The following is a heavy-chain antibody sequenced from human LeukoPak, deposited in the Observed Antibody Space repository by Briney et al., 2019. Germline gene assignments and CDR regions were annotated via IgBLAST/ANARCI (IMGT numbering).Heavy chain of an antibody. Sequence: GGALRLSCAASRFTLSSYWMSWVRQAPGKGLERVANIKQEGNEKYDVYAVECRFTSSRDNAKYSLYLQMSSLRVEDTAVYYCARDYHGHFEYWGQGTLVTVSS. V-gene: IGHV3-7*05. CDR3: ARDYHGHFEY. D-gene: IGHD1-14*01. J-gene: IGHJ4*02. CDR1: RFTLSSYW. CDR2: IKQEGNEK.